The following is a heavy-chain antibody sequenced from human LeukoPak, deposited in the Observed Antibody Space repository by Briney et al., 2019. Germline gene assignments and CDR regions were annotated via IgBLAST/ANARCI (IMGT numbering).Heavy chain of an antibody. J-gene: IGHJ4*02. CDR2: INHSGST. V-gene: IGHV4-34*01. D-gene: IGHD3-22*01. CDR1: GGSFSYYY. CDR3: ARVGPGRHYYDSSGYYYDFDY. Sequence: SETLSLTCAVYGGSFSYYYWSWIRQPPGKGLEWIGEINHSGSTNYNPSLKSRVTILVDTSKNQFSLKLSSVTAADTAVYYCARVGPGRHYYDSSGYYYDFDYWGQGTLVTVSS.